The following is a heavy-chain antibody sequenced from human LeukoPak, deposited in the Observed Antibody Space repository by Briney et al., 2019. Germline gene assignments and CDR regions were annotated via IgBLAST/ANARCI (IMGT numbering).Heavy chain of an antibody. CDR2: IIPIFGTA. D-gene: IGHD5-18*01. V-gene: IGHV1-69*05. CDR1: GGTFSSYA. CDR3: ARVGLRIQLWLPVFDY. Sequence: ASVKVSCKASGGTFSSYAISWVRRAPGQGLEWMGGIIPIFGTANYAQKFQGRVTITTDESTSTAYMELSSLRSEDTAVYYCARVGLRIQLWLPVFDYWGQGTLVTVSS. J-gene: IGHJ4*02.